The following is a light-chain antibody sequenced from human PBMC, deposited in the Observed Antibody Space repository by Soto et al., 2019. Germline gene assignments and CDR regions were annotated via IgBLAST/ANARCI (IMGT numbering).Light chain of an antibody. Sequence: QSALTQPASVSGSPGQSITISCTGTSSDVGSYNLVSWYQQHPGKAPKLMTYEVSKRPSGVSNRFSGSKSGNTASLTISGLQAEDEADYYCCSYAGSSTFFGTGTKVTVL. CDR2: EVS. V-gene: IGLV2-23*02. CDR1: SSDVGSYNL. CDR3: CSYAGSSTF. J-gene: IGLJ1*01.